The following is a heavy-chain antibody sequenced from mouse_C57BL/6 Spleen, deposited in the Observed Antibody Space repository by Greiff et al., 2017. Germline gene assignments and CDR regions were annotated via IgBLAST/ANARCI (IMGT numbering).Heavy chain of an antibody. Sequence: VQLQQSGAELVKPGASVKLSCTASGFNIKDYYMHWVKQRTEQGLEWIGRIDPEVGETKYAPKFPGKATLTADTSSNTAYLQLSSLTSQDTAVYYCARSYYDYAWFAYWGQGTLVTVSA. CDR2: IDPEVGET. J-gene: IGHJ3*01. V-gene: IGHV14-2*01. CDR3: ARSYYDYAWFAY. D-gene: IGHD2-4*01. CDR1: GFNIKDYY.